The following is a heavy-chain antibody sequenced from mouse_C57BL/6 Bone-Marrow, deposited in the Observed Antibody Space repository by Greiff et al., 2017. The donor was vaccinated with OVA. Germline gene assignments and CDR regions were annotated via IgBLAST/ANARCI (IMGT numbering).Heavy chain of an antibody. CDR1: GYTFTSYW. V-gene: IGHV1-72*01. CDR3: AREDYYGSSPYYAMDY. Sequence: QVQLQQPGAELVKPGASVTLSCKASGYTFTSYWMHWVKQRPGRGLEWIGRIDPNSGGTTYNEKFKSKATLTVDKPSSTAYMQISSLTSEDSAVYYGAREDYYGSSPYYAMDYWGQGTSVTGSS. D-gene: IGHD1-1*01. CDR2: IDPNSGGT. J-gene: IGHJ4*01.